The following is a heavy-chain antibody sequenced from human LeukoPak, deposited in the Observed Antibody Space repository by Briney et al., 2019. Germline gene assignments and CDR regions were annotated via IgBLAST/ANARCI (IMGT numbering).Heavy chain of an antibody. V-gene: IGHV4-34*01. J-gene: IGHJ4*02. D-gene: IGHD3-9*01. CDR1: GGSFSGYY. Sequence: SETLSLTCAVYGGSFSGYYWSWIRQPPGKGLEWIGEINHSGSTNYNPSLKSRVTISVDTSKNQFSLKLSSVTAADTAVYYCARRSYDILTGYNWGQGTLVTVSS. CDR3: ARRSYDILTGYN. CDR2: INHSGST.